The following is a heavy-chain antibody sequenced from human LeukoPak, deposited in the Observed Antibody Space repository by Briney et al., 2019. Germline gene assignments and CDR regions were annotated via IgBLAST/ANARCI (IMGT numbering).Heavy chain of an antibody. Sequence: SETLSLTCTVSGGSISSYYWSWIRQPPGKGLEWIGEINHSGSTNYNPSLKSRVTISVDTSKNQFSLKLSSVTAADTAVYYCASNSFDYYGSGSYSVDYWGQGTLVTVSS. V-gene: IGHV4-34*01. CDR1: GGSISSYY. CDR3: ASNSFDYYGSGSYSVDY. CDR2: INHSGST. J-gene: IGHJ4*02. D-gene: IGHD3-10*01.